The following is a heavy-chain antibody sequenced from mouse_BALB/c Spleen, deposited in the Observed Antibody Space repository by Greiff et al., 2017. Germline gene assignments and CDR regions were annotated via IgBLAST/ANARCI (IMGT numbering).Heavy chain of an antibody. V-gene: IGHV5-6-4*01. J-gene: IGHJ1*01. Sequence: EVQGVESGGGLVKPGGSLKLSCAASGFTFSSYTMSWVRQTPEKRLEWVATISSGGSYTYYPDSVKGRFTISRDNAKNTLYLQMSSLKSEDTAMYYCTRDKDGNYGYFDVWGAGTTVTVSS. CDR3: TRDKDGNYGYFDV. CDR1: GFTFSSYT. CDR2: ISSGGSYT. D-gene: IGHD2-1*01.